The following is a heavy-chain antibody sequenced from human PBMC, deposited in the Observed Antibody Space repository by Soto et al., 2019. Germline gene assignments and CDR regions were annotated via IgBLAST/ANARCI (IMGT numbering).Heavy chain of an antibody. CDR1: GGSISSGDYS. V-gene: IGHV4-30-2*01. Sequence: PSETLSLTCAVSGGSISSGDYSWTWIRQPPGKGLEWIGSVSQSGSTYYNPSLESRVTISVDTSKNQFSLNLSSVTAADTAVYFCARHCSGGRCYYSGSYYVDHWGQGALVTVSS. CDR2: VSQSGST. J-gene: IGHJ5*02. D-gene: IGHD2-15*01. CDR3: ARHCSGGRCYYSGSYYVDH.